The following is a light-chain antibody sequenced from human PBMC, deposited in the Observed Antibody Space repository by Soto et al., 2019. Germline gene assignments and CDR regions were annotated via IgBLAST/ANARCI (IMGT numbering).Light chain of an antibody. Sequence: AIQLTQSPSSLSACVGDRVTVTCRASQDIRNYLAWYQQRPGQAPHLLIFAAFNLQSGVPSRFSGGGSGTHFTLTISGLQPDDFANYYCLQYYNFSWTFGQGTKVDI. CDR1: QDIRNY. V-gene: IGKV1-6*01. J-gene: IGKJ1*01. CDR2: AAF. CDR3: LQYYNFSWT.